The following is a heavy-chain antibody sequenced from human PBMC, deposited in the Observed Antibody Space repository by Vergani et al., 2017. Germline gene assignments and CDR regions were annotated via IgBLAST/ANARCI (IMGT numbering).Heavy chain of an antibody. V-gene: IGHV1-69*04. CDR3: AGVRGGPASIAAAGTGWFDP. CDR1: GGTFSSYA. Sequence: QVQLVQSGAEVKKPGSSVKVSCKASGGTFSSYAISWVRQAPGQGLGWRGRIIPILGIANYAQKFQGRVTISPDKSTSTAYMELRSLGSEDTGVYYCAGVRGGPASIAAAGTGWFDPWGQGTLVTVSS. J-gene: IGHJ5*02. D-gene: IGHD6-13*01. CDR2: IIPILGIA.